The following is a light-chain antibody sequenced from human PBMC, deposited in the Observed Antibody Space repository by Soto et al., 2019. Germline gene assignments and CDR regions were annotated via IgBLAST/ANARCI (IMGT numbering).Light chain of an antibody. CDR3: CSYAGSYTYV. CDR2: DVS. Sequence: QSALTQPRSVSGSPGQSVTISCTGTSSDVGGYNDVSWYQQHPGKATKLMIYDVSKRPSGVPDRFSGSKSGNTASLTISGLQAEDEADYYCCSYAGSYTYVFGTGTKLTVL. J-gene: IGLJ1*01. CDR1: SSDVGGYND. V-gene: IGLV2-11*01.